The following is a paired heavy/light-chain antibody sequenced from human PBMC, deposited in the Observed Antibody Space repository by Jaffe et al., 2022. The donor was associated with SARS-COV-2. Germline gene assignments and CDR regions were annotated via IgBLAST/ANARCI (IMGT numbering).Light chain of an antibody. J-gene: IGKJ4*01. CDR2: GAS. V-gene: IGKV1-16*01. CDR3: QQYSSYPLT. Sequence: DIQMTQSPSSLSASVGDRVTITCRASQGIRNYLAWFQQKPGKAPKSLIYGASSLQSGVPSRFSGRGSGTDFTLTISSLQPEDFAAYYCQQYSSYPLTFGGGTKVEIK. CDR1: QGIRNY.
Heavy chain of an antibody. CDR1: GFTFTNHA. D-gene: IGHD3-3*01. V-gene: IGHV3-23*01. CDR3: AKGSPYYDHRRFHFYNYAIDV. CDR2: LSGSGDST. Sequence: EGQLLESGGSLVRPGGSLTLSCAASGFTFTNHALSWVRQAPGQGLEWVSALSGSGDSTYYADSVKGRFTISRDNSMDTVYLRMNSLRAEDTAVYYCAKGSPYYDHRRFHFYNYAIDVWGQGTTVTVSS. J-gene: IGHJ6*02.